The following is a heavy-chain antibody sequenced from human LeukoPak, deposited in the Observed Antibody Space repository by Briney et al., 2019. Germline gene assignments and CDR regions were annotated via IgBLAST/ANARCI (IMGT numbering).Heavy chain of an antibody. CDR1: GGTFSSYA. Sequence: SVKVSCKASGGTFSSYAISWVRQAPGQGLEWMGRVIPILGIANYAQKFQGRVTITADKSTSTAYMELSSLRSEDTAVYYCARDSKWELRWFDPWGQGTLVTVSS. D-gene: IGHD1-26*01. CDR2: VIPILGIA. V-gene: IGHV1-69*04. CDR3: ARDSKWELRWFDP. J-gene: IGHJ5*02.